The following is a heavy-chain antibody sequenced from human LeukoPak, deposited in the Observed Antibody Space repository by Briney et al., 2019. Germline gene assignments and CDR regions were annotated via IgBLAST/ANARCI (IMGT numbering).Heavy chain of an antibody. CDR2: ISSSSSTI. V-gene: IGHV3-48*04. D-gene: IGHD5-24*01. CDR1: GFTFSSYG. CDR3: ARAFRDVIFDS. Sequence: GGSLRLSCAASGFTFSSYGMHWVRQAPGKGLEWVSYISSSSSTIYYADSVKGRFTISRDNAKNSLYLQMNSLRAEDTAVYYCARAFRDVIFDSWGQGTLVTVSS. J-gene: IGHJ4*02.